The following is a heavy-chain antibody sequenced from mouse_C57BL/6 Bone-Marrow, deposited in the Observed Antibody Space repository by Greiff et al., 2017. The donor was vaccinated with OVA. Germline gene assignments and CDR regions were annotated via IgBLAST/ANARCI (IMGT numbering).Heavy chain of an antibody. CDR3: ASNWFAD. Sequence: VQLQQPGAELVRPGTSVTLSCKASGYTFTSYWMHWVKQRPGQGLEWIGVIDPSDSYTNYNQKFKGKATLTVDTSSSTAYMQLSSLTSEDSAVYYCASNWFADWGQGTLVTVAA. J-gene: IGHJ3*01. V-gene: IGHV1-59*01. CDR1: GYTFTSYW. CDR2: IDPSDSYT.